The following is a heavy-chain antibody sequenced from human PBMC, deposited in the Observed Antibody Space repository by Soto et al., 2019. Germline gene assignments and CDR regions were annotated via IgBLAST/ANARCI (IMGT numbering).Heavy chain of an antibody. CDR2: VSRAGTYT. CDR3: VKYTVTEALGES. Sequence: EVQLLESGGDVVRPGGSLRLSCAASGFTFSSYAMCWVRQAPGTGLEWVAGVSRAGTYTFYADSVRGQFSISRDNSRDTVDLYMNALRGDATAVYFCVKYTVTEALGESWGQGTLVSVSS. D-gene: IGHD3-16*01. CDR1: GFTFSSYA. V-gene: IGHV3-23*01. J-gene: IGHJ5*02.